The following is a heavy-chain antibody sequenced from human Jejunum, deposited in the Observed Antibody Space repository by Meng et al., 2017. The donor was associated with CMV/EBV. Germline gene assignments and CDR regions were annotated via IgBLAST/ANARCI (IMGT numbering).Heavy chain of an antibody. CDR3: ARDMHREVVIQDY. Sequence: QLQLQEAGPGLVKPSETLSLTCTGSGGSISDYYWSWIRQPAGKGLEWIGRIYSNGATNYNPSLKSRVTMSVDTSKNQFSLKLSSVTAADTAVYFCARDMHREVVIQDYWGQGTLVTVSS. D-gene: IGHD3-10*01. CDR1: GGSISDYY. V-gene: IGHV4-4*07. CDR2: IYSNGAT. J-gene: IGHJ4*02.